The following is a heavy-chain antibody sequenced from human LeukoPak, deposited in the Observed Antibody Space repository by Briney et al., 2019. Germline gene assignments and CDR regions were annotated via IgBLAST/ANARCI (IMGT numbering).Heavy chain of an antibody. J-gene: IGHJ6*03. CDR3: ARGRLNYYMDV. V-gene: IGHV3-21*01. Sequence: PGGSLRLSCAASGFTFSNYWMSWVRQAPGKGLEWVSSISSSSSYIYYADSVKGRFTISRDNAKNSLYLQMNSLRAEDTAVYYCARGRLNYYMDVWGKGTTVTVSS. CDR1: GFTFSNYW. D-gene: IGHD3-10*01. CDR2: ISSSSSYI.